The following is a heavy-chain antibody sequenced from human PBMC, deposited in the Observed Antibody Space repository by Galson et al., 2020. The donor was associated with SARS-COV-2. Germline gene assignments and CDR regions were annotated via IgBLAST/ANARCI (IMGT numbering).Heavy chain of an antibody. CDR3: ARGVGGMDV. CDR2: IYAYSGANT. CDR1: GFTIYGNY. Sequence: GESLKISCAASGFTIYGNYINWVRQAPGKGLEWVSIIYAYSGANTYYADSVKGRFTISRQNSENTVYLQMDSLRVEDTAVYHCARGVGGMDVWGQGTTVIVSS. D-gene: IGHD3-16*01. J-gene: IGHJ6*02. V-gene: IGHV3-53*04.